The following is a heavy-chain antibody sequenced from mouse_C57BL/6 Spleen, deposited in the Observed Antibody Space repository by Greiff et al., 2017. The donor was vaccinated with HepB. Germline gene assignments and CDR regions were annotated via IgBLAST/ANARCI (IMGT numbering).Heavy chain of an antibody. CDR3: TGHGYYEWYFDV. CDR2: IRLKSDNYAT. Sequence: EVMLVESGGGLVQPGGSMKLSCVASGFTFSNYWMNWVRQSPEKGLEWVAQIRLKSDNYATHYAESVKGRFTISRDDSKSSVYLQMNNLRAEDTGIYYCTGHGYYEWYFDVWGTGTTVTVSS. D-gene: IGHD2-3*01. V-gene: IGHV6-3*01. CDR1: GFTFSNYW. J-gene: IGHJ1*03.